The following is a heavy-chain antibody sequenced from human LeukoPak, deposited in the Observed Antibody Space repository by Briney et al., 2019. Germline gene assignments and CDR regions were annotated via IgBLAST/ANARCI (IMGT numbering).Heavy chain of an antibody. J-gene: IGHJ6*03. CDR1: GYTFTSYD. CDR2: MNPNSGNT. V-gene: IGHV1-8*03. CDR3: ARDGDKSGKGHYYFYLDV. Sequence: VASVKVSCKASGYTFTSYDINWVRQATGQGLEWMGWMNPNSGNTGYAQKFQGRVTITRNTSISTAYMELSSLRSEDTAMYYCARDGDKSGKGHYYFYLDVWGKGATVTVFS. D-gene: IGHD7-27*01.